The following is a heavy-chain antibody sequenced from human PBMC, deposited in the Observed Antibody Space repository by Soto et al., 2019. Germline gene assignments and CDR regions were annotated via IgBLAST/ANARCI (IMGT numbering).Heavy chain of an antibody. CDR2: ISAYNGNT. V-gene: IGHV1-18*01. CDR3: ARERESDYGDYGAFDY. Sequence: QVQLVQSGAEVKKPGASVKVSCKASGYTFTSYGISWVRQAPGQGLEWMGWISAYNGNTNYAQKPQGRVTMTTDTSTSTAYMELRSMRSDDTAVYYCARERESDYGDYGAFDYWGQGTLVTVSS. D-gene: IGHD4-17*01. CDR1: GYTFTSYG. J-gene: IGHJ4*02.